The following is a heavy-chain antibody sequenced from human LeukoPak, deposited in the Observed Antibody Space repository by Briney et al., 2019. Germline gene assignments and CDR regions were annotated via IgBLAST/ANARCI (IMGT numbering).Heavy chain of an antibody. Sequence: GGSLRLSCAASGFTFSSYSMNWVRQAPGKGLEWVSSISSSSSYIYYAGSVKGRFTISRDNAKNSLYLQMNSLRAEDTAVYYCARDSSGYSYGLTFDAFDIWGQGTMVTVSS. CDR1: GFTFSSYS. CDR2: ISSSSSYI. J-gene: IGHJ3*02. V-gene: IGHV3-21*01. D-gene: IGHD5-18*01. CDR3: ARDSSGYSYGLTFDAFDI.